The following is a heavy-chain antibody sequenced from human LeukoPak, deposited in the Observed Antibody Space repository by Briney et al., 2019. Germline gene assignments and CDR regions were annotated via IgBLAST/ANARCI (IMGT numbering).Heavy chain of an antibody. D-gene: IGHD1-26*01. Sequence: SETLSLTCTVSGDSISSSTYYWGWLRQPPGKGLEWIGSINIGGNTYYNPSLKSRVTLSVDTSKNQFSLKLSSVTAADTAVYYCARRRTGSYSDYWGQGTLVTVSS. J-gene: IGHJ4*02. CDR3: ARRRTGSYSDY. V-gene: IGHV4-39*01. CDR1: GDSISSSTYY. CDR2: INIGGNT.